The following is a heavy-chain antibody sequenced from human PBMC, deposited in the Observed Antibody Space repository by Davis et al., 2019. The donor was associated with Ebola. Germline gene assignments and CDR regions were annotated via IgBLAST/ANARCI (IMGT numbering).Heavy chain of an antibody. Sequence: PGGSLRLSCAASGFTFSDYYMSWIRQAPGKGLEWVSYISSSGSTIYYADSVKGRFTISRDNAKNSLYLQMNSLRVEDTAVYYCAGGFGAHYYYMDVWGKGTTVTVSS. V-gene: IGHV3-11*04. D-gene: IGHD3-10*01. CDR3: AGGFGAHYYYMDV. J-gene: IGHJ6*03. CDR1: GFTFSDYY. CDR2: ISSSGSTI.